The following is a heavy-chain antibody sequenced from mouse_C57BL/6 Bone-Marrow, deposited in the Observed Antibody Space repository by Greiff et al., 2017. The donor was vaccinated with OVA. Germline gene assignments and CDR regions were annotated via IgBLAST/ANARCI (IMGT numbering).Heavy chain of an antibody. V-gene: IGHV1-26*01. Sequence: VQLQQSGPELVKPGASVKISCKASGYTFTDYYMNWVKQSHGKSLEWIGDINPNNGGTSYNQKFKGKATLTVDKSSSTAYMELRSLTSEDSAVYYCARGDYGSCYGWYFDVWGTGTTVTVSS. CDR1: GYTFTDYY. D-gene: IGHD1-1*01. J-gene: IGHJ1*03. CDR3: ARGDYGSCYGWYFDV. CDR2: INPNNGGT.